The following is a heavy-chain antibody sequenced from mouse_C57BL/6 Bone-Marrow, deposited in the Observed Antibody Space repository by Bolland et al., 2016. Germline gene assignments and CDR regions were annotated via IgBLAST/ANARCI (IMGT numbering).Heavy chain of an antibody. CDR2: DT. D-gene: IGHD2-2*01. Sequence: DTNYNQKFKGKATLTVDKSSSTAYMQLSSLTSEDSAVYYCALRGDGYDLAWFAYWGQGTLV. V-gene: IGHV1-74*01. J-gene: IGHJ3*01. CDR3: ALRGDGYDLAWFAY.